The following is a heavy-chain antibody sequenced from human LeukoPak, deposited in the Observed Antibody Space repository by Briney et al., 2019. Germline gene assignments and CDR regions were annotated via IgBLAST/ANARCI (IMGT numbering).Heavy chain of an antibody. CDR2: IKQDGSEK. J-gene: IGHJ4*02. Sequence: GGSLRLSCAASRFTFSSYWMSWVRQAPGKGLEWVANIKQDGSEKYYVDSVKGRFTISRDNAKNSLYLQMNSLRAEDTAVYYCARDRRITIFGVATYWGQGTLVTVSS. CDR1: RFTFSSYW. CDR3: ARDRRITIFGVATY. D-gene: IGHD3-3*01. V-gene: IGHV3-7*01.